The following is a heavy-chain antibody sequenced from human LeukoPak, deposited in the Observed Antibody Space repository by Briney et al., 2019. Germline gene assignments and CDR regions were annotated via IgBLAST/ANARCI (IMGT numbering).Heavy chain of an antibody. D-gene: IGHD6-13*01. CDR1: GFTVRSNY. J-gene: IGHJ6*03. V-gene: IGHV3-53*01. CDR2: IYSDGTT. CDR3: AKQVWQQMGYYYYYMDV. Sequence: GGSLRLSCAASGFTVRSNYMSWVRQAPGKGLEWVSEIYSDGTTYYAASVKGRFGISRDNSKNTVDLQMNSLRAEDTAVYYCAKQVWQQMGYYYYYMDVWGKGTTVTVSS.